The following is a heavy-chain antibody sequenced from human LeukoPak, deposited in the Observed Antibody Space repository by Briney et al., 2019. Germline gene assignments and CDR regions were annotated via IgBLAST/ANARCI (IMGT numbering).Heavy chain of an antibody. CDR2: ISSTGIST. Sequence: PGGSLRLSCSTSGFMLTDYDMYWVRQAPGKGLEYVAAISSTGISTYYADSVKGRFTISRDNPKNMLYLQMSSLRAEDTALYYCVTVGVVRTLRGELDYWGQGTLVTVSS. CDR1: GFMLTDYD. CDR3: VTVGVVRTLRGELDY. D-gene: IGHD3-3*01. J-gene: IGHJ4*02. V-gene: IGHV3-64D*06.